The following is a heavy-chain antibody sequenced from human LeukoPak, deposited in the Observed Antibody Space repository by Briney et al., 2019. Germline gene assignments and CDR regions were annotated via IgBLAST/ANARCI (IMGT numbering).Heavy chain of an antibody. CDR2: INPNSGGT. CDR1: GYPFSGYY. V-gene: IGHV1-2*02. D-gene: IGHD2-15*01. CDR3: AREERILGYCSGGSCYPVNLVDY. J-gene: IGHJ4*02. Sequence: ASVKVSYKASGYPFSGYYMHWVRQAPGQGLEWMGWINPNSGGTNYAQKFQGRVTMTRDTSINTAYMELSRLRSDDTAVYYCAREERILGYCSGGSCYPVNLVDYWGQGTLVTVSS.